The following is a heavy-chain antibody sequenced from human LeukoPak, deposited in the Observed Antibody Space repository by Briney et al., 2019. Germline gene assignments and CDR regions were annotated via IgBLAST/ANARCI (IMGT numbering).Heavy chain of an antibody. CDR3: ARVWKDAFDI. CDR2: ISYDGSNK. D-gene: IGHD1-1*01. Sequence: GRSLRLSCAASGFTFSSYAMHWVRRAPGKGLEWVAVISYDGSNKYYADSVKGRFTISRDNSKNTLYLQMNSLRAEDTAVYYCARVWKDAFDIWGQGTMVTVSS. J-gene: IGHJ3*02. CDR1: GFTFSSYA. V-gene: IGHV3-30-3*01.